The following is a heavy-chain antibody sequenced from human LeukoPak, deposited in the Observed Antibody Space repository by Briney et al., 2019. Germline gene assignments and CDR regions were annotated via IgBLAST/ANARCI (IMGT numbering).Heavy chain of an antibody. D-gene: IGHD3-3*01. CDR3: ARATAPITIFGVVIDPVDAFDI. J-gene: IGHJ3*02. CDR1: GGSISSGGNY. Sequence: SETLSLTCTVSGGSISSGGNYWSWIRQPPGKGLEWIGYIYHSGSTYYNPSLKSRVTISVDRSKNQFSLKLSSVTAADTAVYYCARATAPITIFGVVIDPVDAFDIWGQGTMVTVSS. CDR2: IYHSGST. V-gene: IGHV4-30-2*01.